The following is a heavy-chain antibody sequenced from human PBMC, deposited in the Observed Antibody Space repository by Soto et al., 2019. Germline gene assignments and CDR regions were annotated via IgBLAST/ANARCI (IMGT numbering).Heavy chain of an antibody. CDR3: ARGGGYDSSGYAPYYFDY. V-gene: IGHV1-69*01. CDR1: GGTFSSYA. CDR2: IIPIFGTA. D-gene: IGHD3-22*01. Sequence: QVQLVQSGAEVKKPGSSVTVSCKASGGTFSSYAISWVRQAPGQGLEWMGGIIPIFGTANYAQKFQGRVTITADESTSTACMELSSLRSEDTAVYYCARGGGYDSSGYAPYYFDYWGQGTLVTVSS. J-gene: IGHJ4*02.